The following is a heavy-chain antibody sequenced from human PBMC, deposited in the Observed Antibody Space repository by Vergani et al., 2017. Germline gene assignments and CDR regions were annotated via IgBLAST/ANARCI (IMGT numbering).Heavy chain of an antibody. Sequence: QITLRESGPTLVKPTQTLTLTCTFSGFTLTTGGEGVGWIRQPPGRALEWLAFVYWNDDERYSPSLKSRVTITKDTSKNDVILTLATMDPVDTATYYCVHRLRYFDWVGAFDVWRPGTMVT. J-gene: IGHJ3*01. CDR2: VYWNDDE. D-gene: IGHD3-9*01. CDR3: VHRLRYFDWVGAFDV. V-gene: IGHV2-5*01. CDR1: GFTLTTGGEG.